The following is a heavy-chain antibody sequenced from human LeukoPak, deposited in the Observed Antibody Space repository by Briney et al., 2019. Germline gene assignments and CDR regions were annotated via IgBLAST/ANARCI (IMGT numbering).Heavy chain of an antibody. CDR2: ISAYNGNT. J-gene: IGHJ4*02. V-gene: IGHV1-18*01. CDR3: ARGHNWNDVYDY. D-gene: IGHD1-1*01. Sequence: ASVKVSCKASVYTFTSYGIRWVRQAPGQGLEWIGWISAYNGNTNYAQKLQGRVTMTTDTSTSTAYMELRSLRSDDTAVYYCARGHNWNDVYDYWGQGTLVTVSS. CDR1: VYTFTSYG.